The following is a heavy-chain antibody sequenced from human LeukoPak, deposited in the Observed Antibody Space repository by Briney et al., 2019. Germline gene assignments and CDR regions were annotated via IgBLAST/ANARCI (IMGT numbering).Heavy chain of an antibody. CDR3: ARHSSSWYGGLDY. J-gene: IGHJ4*02. CDR2: IKQDGSEK. Sequence: GGSLRLSCAASGFTFSSYWMSWVRQAPGKGLEWVANIKQDGSEKYYVDSVKGRFTISRDNAKNSLYLQMNSLRAEDTAVYYCARHSSSWYGGLDYWGQGTLVTVSS. V-gene: IGHV3-7*01. CDR1: GFTFSSYW. D-gene: IGHD6-13*01.